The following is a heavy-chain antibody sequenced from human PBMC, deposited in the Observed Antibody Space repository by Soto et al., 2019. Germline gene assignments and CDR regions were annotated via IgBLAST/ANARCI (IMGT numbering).Heavy chain of an antibody. CDR1: GFIFSDHN. Sequence: PWGSLRLSCAAAGFIFSDHNSHFFDHSPAKWREWVAVISYDGTNEYYADSVKGRFTISRDNSGNTLSLQMNSLGAGDTAVYYWPKDRSNSWSYDYRGQGTLVTVSS. D-gene: IGHD6-13*01. V-gene: IGHV3-30*18. CDR3: PKDRSNSWSYDY. J-gene: IGHJ4*02. CDR2: ISYDGTNE.